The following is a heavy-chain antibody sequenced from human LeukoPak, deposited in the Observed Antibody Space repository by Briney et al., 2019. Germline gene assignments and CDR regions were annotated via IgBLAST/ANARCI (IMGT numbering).Heavy chain of an antibody. CDR1: GFTFSSYS. CDR3: AKKGVVPAAIGAFDI. CDR2: ISSSRSTI. Sequence: GGSLRLSCAASGFTFSSYSMNWVRQAPGKGLEWVSYISSSRSTIYYADSVKGRFTISRDNAKNSLDLQMNSLRAEDTAVYYCAKKGVVPAAIGAFDIWGQGTMVTVSS. D-gene: IGHD2-2*02. J-gene: IGHJ3*02. V-gene: IGHV3-48*04.